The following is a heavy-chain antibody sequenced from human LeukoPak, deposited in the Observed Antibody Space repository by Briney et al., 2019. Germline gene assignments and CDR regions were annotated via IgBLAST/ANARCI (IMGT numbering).Heavy chain of an antibody. J-gene: IGHJ6*03. D-gene: IGHD3-16*01. Sequence: PGVSLRLSCAASGFAFSNFAMSWVRQAPGKGLEWVSAMSGSGDGTYYADSVKGRFTISRDNSKNTLYLQMNSLRAEDTAVYYCAKMMGQRLYDYCMDVWGKGTTVTVSS. V-gene: IGHV3-23*01. CDR3: AKMMGQRLYDYCMDV. CDR1: GFAFSNFA. CDR2: MSGSGDGT.